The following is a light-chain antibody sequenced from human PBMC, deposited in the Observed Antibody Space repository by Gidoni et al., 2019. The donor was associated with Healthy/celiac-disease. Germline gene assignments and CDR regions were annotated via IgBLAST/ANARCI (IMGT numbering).Light chain of an antibody. CDR2: AAS. V-gene: IGKV1-39*01. CDR3: QQSYSTPYT. CDR1: QSTSSY. J-gene: IGKJ2*01. Sequence: DIQMTQSPSTLPAPVGDRVTITCRASQSTSSYLNWYQQKPGKAPKLLIYAASSLESGVQSRFSGSGSGTDFTLTISSLQPEDFATYYCQQSYSTPYTFGQGTKLEIK.